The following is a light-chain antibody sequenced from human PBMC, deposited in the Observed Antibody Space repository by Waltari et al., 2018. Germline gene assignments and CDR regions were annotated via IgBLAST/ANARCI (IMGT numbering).Light chain of an antibody. Sequence: DIQMTQSPSTLSASVGDRVTITCRASQSISSWLAWYQQKPGKAPKLLIYDASSLESGVPARFNGSGYGTLFSLTISGLQPEDCATYYCQQSYITPYTFGRGTKLEIK. CDR3: QQSYITPYT. CDR1: QSISSW. CDR2: DAS. V-gene: IGKV1-5*01. J-gene: IGKJ2*01.